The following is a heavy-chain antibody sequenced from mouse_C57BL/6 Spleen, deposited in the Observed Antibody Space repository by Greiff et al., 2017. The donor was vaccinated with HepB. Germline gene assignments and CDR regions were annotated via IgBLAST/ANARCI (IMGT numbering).Heavy chain of an antibody. V-gene: IGHV7-3*01. CDR2: IRNKANGYTT. D-gene: IGHD2-3*01. CDR3: ERYPDGYYSAWFAY. J-gene: IGHJ3*01. CDR1: GFTFTDYY. Sequence: EVQVVESGGGLVQPGGSLSLSCAASGFTFTDYYMSWVRQPPGKALEWLGFIRNKANGYTTEYSASVKGRFTISRDNSQSILYLQMNALRAEDSATYYCERYPDGYYSAWFAYWGQGTLVTVSA.